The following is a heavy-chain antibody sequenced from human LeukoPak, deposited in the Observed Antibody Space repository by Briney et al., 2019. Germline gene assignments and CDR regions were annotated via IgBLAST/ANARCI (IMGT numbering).Heavy chain of an antibody. D-gene: IGHD1-26*01. V-gene: IGHV3-9*01. CDR1: GFTFDDYA. CDR2: ISWNSGSI. Sequence: GGSLRLSCAASGFTFDDYAMHWVRQAPGKGLEWVSGISWNSGSIGYADSVKGRFTISRDNAKNSLYLQMNSLRAEDTALYYCARAGAPMYYFDYWGQGTLATVSS. CDR3: ARAGAPMYYFDY. J-gene: IGHJ4*02.